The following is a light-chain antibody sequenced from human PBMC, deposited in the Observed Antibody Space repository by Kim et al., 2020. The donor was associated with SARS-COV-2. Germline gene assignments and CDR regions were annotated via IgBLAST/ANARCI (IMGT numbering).Light chain of an antibody. J-gene: IGLJ3*02. V-gene: IGLV4-69*01. CDR3: QTWGTGIRV. CDR2: LNSDGSH. Sequence: SVKLTCPRSSGHGSYAIAWHQQQPEKGPRYLMKLNSDGSHSKGDGIPDRFSGSSSGAERYLTISSLQSEDEADYYCQTWGTGIRVFGGGTQLTVL. CDR1: SGHGSYA.